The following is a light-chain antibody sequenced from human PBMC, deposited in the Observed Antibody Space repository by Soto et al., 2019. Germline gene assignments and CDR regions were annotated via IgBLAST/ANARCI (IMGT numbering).Light chain of an antibody. CDR1: QSISSSF. CDR3: QQYVRSPPSWT. Sequence: ETVLTQSPGTLSLSPGERATLSCRASQSISSSFLAGYQQKPGQAPRLLIYGASSRATGIPDRFSGSGSGTDFTPTISRLEPEDAAVYYCQQYVRSPPSWTFGQGTKVEIK. CDR2: GAS. J-gene: IGKJ1*01. V-gene: IGKV3-20*01.